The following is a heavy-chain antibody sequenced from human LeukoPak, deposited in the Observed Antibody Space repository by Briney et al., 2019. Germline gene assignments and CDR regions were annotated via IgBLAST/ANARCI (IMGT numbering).Heavy chain of an antibody. CDR2: IYTSGST. CDR1: GGSISSYY. Sequence: SETLSLTCSVSGGSISSYYWTWIRQPAGKGLEWIGRIYTSGSTNYNPSPKGRVTMSVDTSKNQFSLKLSSVTAADTAVYYCANGGNSGSYFEDWGQGTLVTVSS. CDR3: ANGGNSGSYFED. V-gene: IGHV4-4*07. J-gene: IGHJ4*02. D-gene: IGHD1-26*01.